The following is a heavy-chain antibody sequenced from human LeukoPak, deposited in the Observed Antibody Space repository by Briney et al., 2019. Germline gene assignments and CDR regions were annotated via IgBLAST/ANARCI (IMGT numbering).Heavy chain of an antibody. CDR2: IKQDGSEK. V-gene: IGHV3-7*01. CDR3: AREGHSGYDGNWYFDL. J-gene: IGHJ2*01. CDR1: GFTFSSYW. D-gene: IGHD5-12*01. Sequence: RGSLRLSCAASGFTFSSYWMSWVRQAPGKGLEWVSNIKQDGSEKYYVDSVKGRFTISRDNAKNSLYLQMNSLRAEDTAVYYCAREGHSGYDGNWYFDLWGRGTLVTVSS.